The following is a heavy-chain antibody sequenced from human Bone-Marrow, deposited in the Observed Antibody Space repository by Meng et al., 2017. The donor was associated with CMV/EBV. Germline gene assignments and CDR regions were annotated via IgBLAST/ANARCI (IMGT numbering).Heavy chain of an antibody. J-gene: IGHJ6*02. D-gene: IGHD4-11*01. Sequence: SVKVSCKASGGTFRSCAINWVRQAPGQGLEWMAEIIPMFDIVNYAQKFQGRVTVTTDKSTNTAYMDLSSLKSEDTAVYYCARVSIGPNPRTTVTKYYYYYYGMDVWGQGTTVTVSS. V-gene: IGHV1-69*10. CDR3: ARVSIGPNPRTTVTKYYYYYYGMDV. CDR1: GGTFRSCA. CDR2: IIPMFDIV.